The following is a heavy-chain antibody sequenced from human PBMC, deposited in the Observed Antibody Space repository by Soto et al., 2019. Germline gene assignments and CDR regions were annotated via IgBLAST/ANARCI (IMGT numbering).Heavy chain of an antibody. D-gene: IGHD3-3*02. Sequence: GGSLRLSCAASGFTFSNYGMGWVRQAPGKGLEWVAGLSGSGVSTYYVDSVRGRFTISRDNSKNTLDLQMDSLSAEDTALYFCAKVMPRWLQINVLGGFDIWGQGTMVTVSS. CDR3: AKVMPRWLQINVLGGFDI. CDR2: LSGSGVST. V-gene: IGHV3-23*01. CDR1: GFTFSNYG. J-gene: IGHJ3*02.